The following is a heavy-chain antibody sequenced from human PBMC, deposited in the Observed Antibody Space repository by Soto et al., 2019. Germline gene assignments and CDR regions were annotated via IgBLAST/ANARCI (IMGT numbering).Heavy chain of an antibody. CDR3: AGGQIGGYYYYGMDV. CDR2: ISSSSSTI. J-gene: IGHJ6*02. V-gene: IGHV3-48*02. CDR1: GFTFSSYS. D-gene: IGHD3-16*01. Sequence: GGSLRLSCAASGFTFSSYSMNWVRQAPGKGLEWVSYISSSSSTIYYADSVKGRFTISRDNAKNSLYLQMNSLRDEDTAVYYCAGGQIGGYYYYGMDVWGQGTTVTVSS.